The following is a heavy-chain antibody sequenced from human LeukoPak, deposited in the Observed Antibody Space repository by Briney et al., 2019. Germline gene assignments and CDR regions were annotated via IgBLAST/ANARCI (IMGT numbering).Heavy chain of an antibody. D-gene: IGHD1-26*01. CDR1: GGTFTNCA. CDR3: ARDREQYMDV. CDR2: IIPIFGTA. J-gene: IGHJ6*03. Sequence: SVKVSCKASGGTFTNCAINWVRRAPGQGLEWMGGIIPIFGTANYAQKFQGRVTTTADKSTSTAYMELSSLRSEDTAVYYCARDREQYMDVWGKGTTVTVSS. V-gene: IGHV1-69*06.